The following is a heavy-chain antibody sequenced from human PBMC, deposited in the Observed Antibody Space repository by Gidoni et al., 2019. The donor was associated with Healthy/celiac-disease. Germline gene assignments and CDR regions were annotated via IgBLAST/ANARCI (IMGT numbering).Heavy chain of an antibody. CDR2: ISWNSGSI. D-gene: IGHD3-3*01. CDR1: GFPSDDYA. V-gene: IGHV3-9*02. J-gene: IGHJ4*02. Sequence: EVQLVASGGGLVQPGRSLRLSCAASGFPSDDYAMHWVRKAPGKGLEWVSGISWNSGSIGYADSVKGRVTISRDNAKNSLYLQMNSLRAEDTALYYCAKSQRFLEWINYFDYWGQGTLVTVSS. CDR3: AKSQRFLEWINYFDY.